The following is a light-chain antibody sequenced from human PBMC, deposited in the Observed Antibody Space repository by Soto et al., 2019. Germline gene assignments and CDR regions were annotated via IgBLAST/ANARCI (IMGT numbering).Light chain of an antibody. CDR1: QSISSY. J-gene: IGKJ1*01. CDR2: SAS. Sequence: DIQMTQSPSSLSASVGDRVTITCRASQSISSYLNWYHQKPGKAPKLLIYSASALQSGVPSRFSGSGSGTEFTLTISSLQPEDFATYYCQQSYTCPWTFGQGTKVEIK. CDR3: QQSYTCPWT. V-gene: IGKV1-39*01.